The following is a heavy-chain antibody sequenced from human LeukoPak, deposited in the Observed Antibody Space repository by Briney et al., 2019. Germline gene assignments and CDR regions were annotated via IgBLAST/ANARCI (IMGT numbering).Heavy chain of an antibody. CDR3: ARGDFWNPPTPLDI. V-gene: IGHV3-20*04. J-gene: IGHJ3*02. CDR2: INWNGGST. CDR1: GFIFSSYW. D-gene: IGHD3-3*01. Sequence: RTGGSLRLSCEVSGFIFSSYWMSWVRQAPGKGLEWVSGINWNGGSTGYADSVKGRFTISRDNAKNSLYLQMNSLRAEDTALYYCARGDFWNPPTPLDIWGQGTMVTVSS.